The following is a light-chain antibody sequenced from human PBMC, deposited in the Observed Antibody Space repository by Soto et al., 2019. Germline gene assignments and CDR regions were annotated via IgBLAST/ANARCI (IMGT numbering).Light chain of an antibody. V-gene: IGKV3-15*01. J-gene: IGKJ2*01. CDR3: QQYNNWPPIT. Sequence: ETVMTQSPATLSVSPGERATLSCRASQGVSSNLAWYQQKPGQAHRLLIYSASTRSTGIPARFSGSGSGTEFTLTISSLQSEDFAVYYCQQYNNWPPITVGQGTKLEIK. CDR2: SAS. CDR1: QGVSSN.